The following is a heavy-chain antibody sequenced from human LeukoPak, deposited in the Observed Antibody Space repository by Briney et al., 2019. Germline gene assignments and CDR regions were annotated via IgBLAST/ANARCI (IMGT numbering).Heavy chain of an antibody. V-gene: IGHV4-59*08. CDR2: IYYSGST. D-gene: IGHD4-17*01. CDR3: ARSLDYGDYVDY. Sequence: SETLSLTCTVSGGSISSYYWNWIRQPPGKGLEWIGYIYYSGSTNYNPSLKSRVTISVDTSKAHFSLKLSSVTAADTAVYYCARSLDYGDYVDYWGQGTLVTVSS. CDR1: GGSISSYY. J-gene: IGHJ4*02.